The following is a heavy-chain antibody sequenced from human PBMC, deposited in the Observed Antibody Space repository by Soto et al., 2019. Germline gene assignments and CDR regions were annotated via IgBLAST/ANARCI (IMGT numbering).Heavy chain of an antibody. CDR3: ARAEGYYYPFDY. Sequence: PSETLSLTCTVSGGSISSYYWSWIRQPPGKGLEWIGYIYYSGSTNYNPSLKSRFTISVDTSKNQFSLKLSSVTAADTAVYYCARAEGYYYPFDYWGQGTLVTVSS. CDR2: IYYSGST. CDR1: GGSISSYY. J-gene: IGHJ4*02. V-gene: IGHV4-59*01. D-gene: IGHD3-22*01.